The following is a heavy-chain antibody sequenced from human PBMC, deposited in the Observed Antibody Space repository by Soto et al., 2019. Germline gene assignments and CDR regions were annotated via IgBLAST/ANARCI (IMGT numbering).Heavy chain of an antibody. CDR3: ARVYEELYDILTGYYPVWFDP. Sequence: GASVKVSCKASGYTFTSYGISWVRQAPGQGLEWMGWISAYNGNTNYAQKLQGRVTMTTDTSTSTAYMELRSPRSDDTAVYYCARVYEELYDILTGYYPVWFDPWGQGTLVTVSS. J-gene: IGHJ5*02. D-gene: IGHD3-9*01. V-gene: IGHV1-18*01. CDR1: GYTFTSYG. CDR2: ISAYNGNT.